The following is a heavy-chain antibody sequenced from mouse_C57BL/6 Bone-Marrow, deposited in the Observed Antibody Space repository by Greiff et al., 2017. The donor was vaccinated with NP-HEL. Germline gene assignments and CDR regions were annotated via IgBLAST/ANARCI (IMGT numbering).Heavy chain of an antibody. CDR1: GFTFSDYY. D-gene: IGHD1-1*01. Sequence: EVQLVESEGGLVQPGSSMKLSCTASGFTFSDYYMAWVRQVPEKGLEWVANINYDGSSTYYLDSLKSRFIISRDNAKNILYLQMSSLKSEDTATYYCAREEYGSSPYYAMDYWGQGTSVTVSS. V-gene: IGHV5-16*01. CDR3: AREEYGSSPYYAMDY. CDR2: INYDGSST. J-gene: IGHJ4*01.